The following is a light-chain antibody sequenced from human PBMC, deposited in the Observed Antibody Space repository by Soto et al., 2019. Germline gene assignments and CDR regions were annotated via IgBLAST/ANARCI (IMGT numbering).Light chain of an antibody. CDR3: LQDYLYPWT. CDR2: AAS. J-gene: IGKJ1*01. CDR1: QGIRND. V-gene: IGKV1-6*01. Sequence: AIQVTQSPSSLSASVGDRVTITCRASQGIRNDLGWYQQKPGKAPKLLVYAASSLESGVPSRFSGSGSGTDFTLSISSLQPEDFATYYCLQDYLYPWTFGQGTRMDIK.